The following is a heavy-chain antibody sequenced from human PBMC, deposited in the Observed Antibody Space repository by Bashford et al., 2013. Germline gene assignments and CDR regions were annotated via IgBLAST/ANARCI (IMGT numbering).Heavy chain of an antibody. J-gene: IGHJ6*01. CDR2: ITPHSGDS. V-gene: IGHV1-8*01. Sequence: IVWVRQAPGQGLEWMGYITPHSGDSGSAQRFQGRATMTEDTSTDTVYMELSGLRSEDTAVYYCATRGYCSGGNCYGHYSSYYGMDVVGAKGTTVTVSS. D-gene: IGHD2-15*01. CDR3: ATRGYCSGGNCYGHYSSYYGMDV.